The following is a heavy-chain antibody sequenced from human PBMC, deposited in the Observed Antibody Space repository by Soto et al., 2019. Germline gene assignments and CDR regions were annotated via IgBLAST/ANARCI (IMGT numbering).Heavy chain of an antibody. V-gene: IGHV1-69*06. CDR3: ARVPYCSGGSCYSEALFDY. D-gene: IGHD2-15*01. CDR2: IIPIFGTA. J-gene: IGHJ4*02. CDR1: GGTFSSYA. Sequence: QVQLVQSGAEVKKPGSSVKVSCKASGGTFSSYAISWVRQAPGQGLEWTGGIIPIFGTANYAQKFQGRVTITADKSTSTAYMELSSLRSEDTAVYYCARVPYCSGGSCYSEALFDYWGQGTLVTVSS.